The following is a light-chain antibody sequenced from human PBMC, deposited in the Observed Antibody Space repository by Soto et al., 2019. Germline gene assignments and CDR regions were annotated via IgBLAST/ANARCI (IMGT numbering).Light chain of an antibody. CDR1: QSVSSSY. V-gene: IGKV3-20*01. J-gene: IGKJ1*01. CDR2: GAS. Sequence: EIVLTQSPGTLSLSPGERATLSCRASQSVSSSYLAWYQQKPGQAPRLLIYGASSRAAGIPDRFSGSGSGTDSTLTISRLEPEDFALYYGQQYGSSPPNFGQGTKVDSK. CDR3: QQYGSSPPN.